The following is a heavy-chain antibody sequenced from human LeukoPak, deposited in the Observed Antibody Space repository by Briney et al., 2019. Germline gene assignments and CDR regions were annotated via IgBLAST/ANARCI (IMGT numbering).Heavy chain of an antibody. V-gene: IGHV4-34*01. D-gene: IGHD2-2*01. J-gene: IGHJ6*03. CDR3: ARTPIVVGPAGSGQYYYMDV. CDR2: INHSGST. CDR1: GGSFSGDY. Sequence: PSETLSLTCALYGGSFSGDYWSWVRQPPGKGLEWIGEINHSGSTNYNPSLKSRVTISVDTSKNQFSLKLSSVTAADTAVYYCARTPIVVGPAGSGQYYYMDVWGKGTTVTVSS.